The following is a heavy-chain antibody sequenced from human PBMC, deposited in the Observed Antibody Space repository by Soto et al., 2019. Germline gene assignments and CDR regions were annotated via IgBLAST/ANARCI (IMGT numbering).Heavy chain of an antibody. Sequence: QVQLVESGGGVVQPGRSLRLSCAASGFTFSSYAMHWVRQAPGKGLDWVAVISYDGSNKYYADSVKGRFTISRDNSKNTLYLQMNSLISEDTAVYYCARGLGIDIDYWGQGTLVTVSS. V-gene: IGHV3-30-3*01. CDR2: ISYDGSNK. CDR3: ARGLGIDIDY. J-gene: IGHJ4*02. CDR1: GFTFSSYA. D-gene: IGHD3-16*01.